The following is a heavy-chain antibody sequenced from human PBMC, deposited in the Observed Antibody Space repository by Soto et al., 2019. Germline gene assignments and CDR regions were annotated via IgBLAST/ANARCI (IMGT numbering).Heavy chain of an antibody. J-gene: IGHJ3*01. CDR1: GFTFSSYS. D-gene: IGHD6-19*01. CDR3: AKTYSSGRGAFDV. CDR2: ISSGSSTI. Sequence: EVQLVESGGGLVQPGGSLRLSCAASGFTFSSYSMNWVRQAPGKGLEWVAYISSGSSTIYYADSVKGRFTISRDNDQNSLYMQMNSLRAADTAVYYCAKTYSSGRGAFDVWGHGTMVTVSS. V-gene: IGHV3-48*01.